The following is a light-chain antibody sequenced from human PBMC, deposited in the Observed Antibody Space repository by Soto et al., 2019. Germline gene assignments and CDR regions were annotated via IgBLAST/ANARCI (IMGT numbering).Light chain of an antibody. CDR1: SSDVGGYNY. J-gene: IGLJ1*01. V-gene: IGLV2-8*01. CDR3: TSYAGGNNV. CDR2: EVN. Sequence: QSALTQPPSASGSPGQSVTISCTGTSSDVGGYNYVSWYQQYPGKVPKLMVYEVNKRPSGVPDRFSGSKSGNTASLTVSGLQADDEAEYYCTSYAGGNNVFGTGTKVTVL.